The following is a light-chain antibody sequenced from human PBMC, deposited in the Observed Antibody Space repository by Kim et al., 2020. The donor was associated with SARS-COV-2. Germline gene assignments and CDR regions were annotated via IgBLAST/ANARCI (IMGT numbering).Light chain of an antibody. CDR3: TSRDSSGYHVI. CDR1: SLRSQF. V-gene: IGLV3-19*01. J-gene: IGLJ2*01. CDR2: GRN. Sequence: SSELTQDPAVSVALGQTVTMTCQGDSLRSQFANWYQQNPGQSPVLVLHGRNSRPSGIPDRFSGSRSGDTASLTITGAQAEDEVDYYCTSRDSSGYHVIFGGGTQLTVL.